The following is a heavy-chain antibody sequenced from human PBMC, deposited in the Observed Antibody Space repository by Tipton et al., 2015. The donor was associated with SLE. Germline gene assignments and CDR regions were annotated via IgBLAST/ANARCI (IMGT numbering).Heavy chain of an antibody. Sequence: TLSLTCTVSGGSISSGGYYWTWIRQHPGKGLEWIGEINHSGSTNYNPSLKSRVTISVDTSKNQFSLKLSSVTAADTAVYYCARGRGSSSMGPYGMDVWGQGTTVTVSS. CDR2: INHSGST. CDR3: ARGRGSSSMGPYGMDV. J-gene: IGHJ6*02. D-gene: IGHD6-6*01. V-gene: IGHV4-31*03. CDR1: GGSISSGGYY.